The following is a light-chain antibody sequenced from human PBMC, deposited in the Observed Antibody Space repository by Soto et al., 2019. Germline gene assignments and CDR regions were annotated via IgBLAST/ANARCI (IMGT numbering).Light chain of an antibody. Sequence: EIVLTQSPGTLSLSPGERATLSCRASQSVSSSHLAWYQQKFGQAPRLLIYGTSSRATGIPDRFSGSGSGTDFTLTISRLEPEDFAVYYCQHYGSSPYTFGQGTKLEIK. J-gene: IGKJ2*01. V-gene: IGKV3-20*01. CDR2: GTS. CDR1: QSVSSSH. CDR3: QHYGSSPYT.